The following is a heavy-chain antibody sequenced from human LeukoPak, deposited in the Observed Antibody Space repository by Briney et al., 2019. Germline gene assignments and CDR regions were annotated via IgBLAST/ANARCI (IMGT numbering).Heavy chain of an antibody. Sequence: GGSLRLTCAASRFTFDDYAMHWVRQAPGKGLEWVSGISWNSGSIGYADSVKGRFTISRDNAKNSLYLQMNSLRAEDTALYYCAKGRTVGVPAAINWFDPWGQGTLVTVSS. CDR1: RFTFDDYA. CDR3: AKGRTVGVPAAINWFDP. D-gene: IGHD2-2*01. CDR2: ISWNSGSI. J-gene: IGHJ5*02. V-gene: IGHV3-9*01.